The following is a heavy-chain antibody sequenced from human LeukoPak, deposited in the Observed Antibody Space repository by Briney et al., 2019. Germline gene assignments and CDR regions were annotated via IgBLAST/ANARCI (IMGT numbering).Heavy chain of an antibody. CDR1: GFTFSSYE. V-gene: IGHV3-48*03. J-gene: IGHJ4*02. CDR2: ISSSGGTI. CDR3: ARMRPELDY. D-gene: IGHD6-6*01. Sequence: PGGSLRLPCAASGFTFSSYEMNWVRQAPGKGLEWISYISSSGGTIYYADSVKGRFTISRDNAKNSVYLQMNSLRAEDTAVYYCARMRPELDYWGQGTLVTVSS.